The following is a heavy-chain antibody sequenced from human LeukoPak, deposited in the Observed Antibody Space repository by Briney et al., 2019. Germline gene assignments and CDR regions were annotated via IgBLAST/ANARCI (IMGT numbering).Heavy chain of an antibody. CDR3: ARHRTYYYGSGSYYGTQELFDY. J-gene: IGHJ4*02. CDR2: IIPILGIA. Sequence: SVKVSCKASGGTFSSYAISWVRQAPGQGLEWMGRIIPILGIANYAQKFQGRVTITADKSTSTAYMELSSLRSEDTAVYYCARHRTYYYGSGSYYGTQELFDYWGQGTLVTVSS. CDR1: GGTFSSYA. D-gene: IGHD3-10*01. V-gene: IGHV1-69*04.